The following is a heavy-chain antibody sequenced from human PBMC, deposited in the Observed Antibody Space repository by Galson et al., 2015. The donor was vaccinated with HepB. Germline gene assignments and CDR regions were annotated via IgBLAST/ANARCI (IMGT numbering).Heavy chain of an antibody. CDR3: AREEWDLLRCFQY. V-gene: IGHV3-7*03. D-gene: IGHD1-26*01. J-gene: IGHJ1*01. Sequence: SLRLSCAASGFTFRSYSMNWVRQAPGKGLEWVTNIKRDGTEKYYADSVRGRFTVSRDDAENSMYMQMNSLRAEDTAVYYCAREEWDLLRCFQYWGQGTLVTVSS. CDR2: IKRDGTEK. CDR1: GFTFRSYS.